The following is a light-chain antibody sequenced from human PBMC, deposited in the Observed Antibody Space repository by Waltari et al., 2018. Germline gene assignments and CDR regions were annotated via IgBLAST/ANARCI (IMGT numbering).Light chain of an antibody. CDR1: QRINSN. V-gene: IGKV3-15*01. J-gene: IGKJ1*01. CDR3: QQYNNWPRT. Sequence: EIVMTQTPATLSVSPGESATLSCRASQRINSNLAWYPQKPGQAPRLLIYGASTRATGIPARFAGTGSGTEFTLTISSLQSEDFAVYYCQQYNNWPRTFGQGTKVEIK. CDR2: GAS.